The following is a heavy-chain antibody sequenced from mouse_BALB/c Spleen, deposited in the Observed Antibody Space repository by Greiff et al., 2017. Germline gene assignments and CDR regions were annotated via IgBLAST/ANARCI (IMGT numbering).Heavy chain of an antibody. Sequence: VKLVESGPGLVAPSQSLSITCTVSGFSLTSYGVHWVRQPPGKGLEWLGVIWAGGSTNYNSALMSRLSISKDNSKSQVFLKMNSLQTDDTAMYYCARAYGSSYEAMDYWGQGTSVTVSS. V-gene: IGHV2-9*02. D-gene: IGHD1-1*01. CDR2: IWAGGST. CDR1: GFSLTSYG. CDR3: ARAYGSSYEAMDY. J-gene: IGHJ4*01.